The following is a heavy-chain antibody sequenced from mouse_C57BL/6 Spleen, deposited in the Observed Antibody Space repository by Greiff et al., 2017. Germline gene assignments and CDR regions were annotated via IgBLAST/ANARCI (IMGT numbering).Heavy chain of an antibody. CDR1: GYTFTDHT. D-gene: IGHD5-5*01. CDR3: ARSYLYYFDY. J-gene: IGHJ2*01. V-gene: IGHV1-78*01. CDR2: IYPRDDST. Sequence: VKLQESDAELVKPGASVKISCKVSGYTFTDHTIHWLKQRPEQGLEWIGYIYPRDDSTKYNEKFKGTATLTADKSSSTAYMQLNRLTSEASAVYFCARSYLYYFDYWGQGTTLTVSS.